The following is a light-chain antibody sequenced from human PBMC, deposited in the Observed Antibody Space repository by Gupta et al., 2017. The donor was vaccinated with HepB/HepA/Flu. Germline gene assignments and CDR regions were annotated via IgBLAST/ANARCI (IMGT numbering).Light chain of an antibody. CDR3: QQTFTAPTT. Sequence: DIQMTQSPLFLSASVGDRVTLIGRASQSINSYLNWYQQKVGTAPKLLIYATSTLQSGVPSRFSGSGYGTDFTLSISDVQPEDFATYYCQQTFTAPTTFGQGTKLDLK. CDR2: ATS. CDR1: QSINSY. J-gene: IGKJ2*01. V-gene: IGKV1-39*01.